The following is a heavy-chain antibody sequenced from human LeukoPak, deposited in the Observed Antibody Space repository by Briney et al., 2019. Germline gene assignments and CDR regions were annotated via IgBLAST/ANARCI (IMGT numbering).Heavy chain of an antibody. CDR3: ARAIWGSGSYYNSPFDY. CDR2: IYYSGST. V-gene: IGHV4-59*08. Sequence: SETLSLTCTVSGGSISSYYWSWIRQPAGKGLEWIGSIYYSGSTYHNPSLKSRVTISVDTSNKQFSLKLSSVTAADTAVYYCARAIWGSGSYYNSPFDYWGQGTLVTVSS. D-gene: IGHD3-10*01. J-gene: IGHJ4*02. CDR1: GGSISSYY.